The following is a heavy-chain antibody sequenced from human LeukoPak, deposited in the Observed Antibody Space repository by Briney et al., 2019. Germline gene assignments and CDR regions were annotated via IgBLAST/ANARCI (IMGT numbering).Heavy chain of an antibody. D-gene: IGHD3-16*01. CDR3: ARFVGPLYYFDY. V-gene: IGHV4-39*07. Sequence: SETLSLTCTVSGGSISSSSYYWGWIRQPPGKGLEWIGEIYHSGSTNYNPSLKSRVTISVDKSKNQFSLKLSSVTAADTAVYYCARFVGPLYYFDYWGQGTLVTVSS. CDR2: IYHSGST. J-gene: IGHJ4*02. CDR1: GGSISSSSYY.